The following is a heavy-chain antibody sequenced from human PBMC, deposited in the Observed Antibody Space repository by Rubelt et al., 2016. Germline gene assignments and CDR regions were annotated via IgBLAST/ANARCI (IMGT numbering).Heavy chain of an antibody. V-gene: IGHV3-23*01. D-gene: IGHD2-15*01. Sequence: APGKGLEWVSAISGSGGSTYYADSVKGRFTISRDNSKNTLYLQMNSLRAEDTAVYYCARSLGYCSGGSCYPIYYYYGMDVWGQGTTVTVSS. J-gene: IGHJ6*02. CDR3: ARSLGYCSGGSCYPIYYYYGMDV. CDR2: ISGSGGST.